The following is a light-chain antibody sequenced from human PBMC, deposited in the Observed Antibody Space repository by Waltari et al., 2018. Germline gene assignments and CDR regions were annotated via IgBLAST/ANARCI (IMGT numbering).Light chain of an antibody. J-gene: IGLJ3*02. CDR2: GNK. Sequence: QSVLTQPPSASGTPGPRITISCSGSSSNIGINIVNWYQQVPGPAPKLFSYGNKQLPSGGPYRLSVSKSGSSASLCISGRQPEDEADYYGAAWDESLTVWVFGGGTKLTVL. V-gene: IGLV1-44*01. CDR3: AAWDESLTVWV. CDR1: SSNIGINI.